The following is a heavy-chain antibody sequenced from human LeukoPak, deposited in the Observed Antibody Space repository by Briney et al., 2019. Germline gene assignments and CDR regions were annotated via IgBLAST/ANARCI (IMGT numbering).Heavy chain of an antibody. CDR2: ISAYNGNT. V-gene: IGHV1-18*01. Sequence: ASVKVSCKASGYTFTSYGISWVRQAPGQGLEWMGWISAYNGNTNYAQKLQGRVTMTTDASTSTAYMELRSRRSDDTAVYYCARGGNDYVWGSYRLRYYFDYWGQGTLVTVSS. J-gene: IGHJ4*02. CDR3: ARGGNDYVWGSYRLRYYFDY. D-gene: IGHD3-16*02. CDR1: GYTFTSYG.